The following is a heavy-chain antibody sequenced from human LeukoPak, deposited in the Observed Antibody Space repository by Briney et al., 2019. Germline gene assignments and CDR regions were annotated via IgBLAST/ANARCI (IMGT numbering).Heavy chain of an antibody. V-gene: IGHV3-48*01. Sequence: GGSLRLYCAASGFTFSGYSMNWVPQAPGKGLEWVSYISSSSSTIYYADSVKGRFTISQDNAKNSLYLQMNSLRAEETGVYYRAIPPHAIFGFYYCMDDWGKGTTGTVPS. CDR1: GFTFSGYS. J-gene: IGHJ6*03. CDR3: AIPPHAIFGFYYCMDD. D-gene: IGHD3-3*01. CDR2: ISSSSSTI.